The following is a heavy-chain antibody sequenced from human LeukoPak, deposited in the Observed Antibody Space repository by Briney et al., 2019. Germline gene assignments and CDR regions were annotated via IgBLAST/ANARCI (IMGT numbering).Heavy chain of an antibody. CDR3: STDFYHCSGGSCSSPAAKTWYFAL. Sequence: SETLSLTCTVSGGSISSYYWSWVRQPPGKGMEWLGYIYYSGSTNYNPSLKSGVIISVKTSKNQCSLKLNSVTAAGTAVYFYSTDFYHCSGGSCSSPAAKTWYFALWGRGTLVTVSS. J-gene: IGHJ2*01. CDR1: GGSISSYY. D-gene: IGHD2-15*01. CDR2: IYYSGST. V-gene: IGHV4-59*12.